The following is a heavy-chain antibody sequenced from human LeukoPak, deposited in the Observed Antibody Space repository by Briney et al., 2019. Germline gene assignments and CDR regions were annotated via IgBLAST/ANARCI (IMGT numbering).Heavy chain of an antibody. D-gene: IGHD1-26*01. J-gene: IGHJ4*02. V-gene: IGHV3-15*01. CDR1: GFTFSDAW. CDR3: TTRGGSFSIFDY. Sequence: GGSLRLSCAASGFTFSDAWMSWVRQAPGKGLEWVGRIKSKTDGGTTDYAAPVKGRFTISRDDSKDTLYLQMNSLKPEDTAVYYCTTRGGSFSIFDYWGQGTLVTVSS. CDR2: IKSKTDGGTT.